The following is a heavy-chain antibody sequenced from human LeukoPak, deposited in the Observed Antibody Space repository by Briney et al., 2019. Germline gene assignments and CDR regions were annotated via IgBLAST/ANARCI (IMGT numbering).Heavy chain of an antibody. J-gene: IGHJ4*02. Sequence: GGSLRLSCAASGFTFSSYAMSWVRQAPGKGLEWVSAISGSGGSTYYADSVKGRFTISRDYSKNTLYLQMNSLRAEDTAVYYCAKVEAARPGGHLVGWGQGTLVTVSS. CDR3: AKVEAARPGGHLVG. CDR1: GFTFSSYA. CDR2: ISGSGGST. V-gene: IGHV3-23*01. D-gene: IGHD6-6*01.